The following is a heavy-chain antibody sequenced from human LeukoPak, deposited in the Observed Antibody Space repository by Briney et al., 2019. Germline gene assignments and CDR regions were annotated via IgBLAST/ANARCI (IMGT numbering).Heavy chain of an antibody. CDR3: ASGSSGYYMNDY. CDR1: GFTFSSYS. V-gene: IGHV3-21*01. CDR2: ISSSSSYI. J-gene: IGHJ4*02. D-gene: IGHD3-22*01. Sequence: GGSLRLSCAASGFTFSSYSMNWVRQAPGKGLEWVSSISSSSSYIYYADSVKGRFTISRDKANNALYLQMNSLRAEDTVVYYCASGSSGYYMNDYWGQGTLVTVSS.